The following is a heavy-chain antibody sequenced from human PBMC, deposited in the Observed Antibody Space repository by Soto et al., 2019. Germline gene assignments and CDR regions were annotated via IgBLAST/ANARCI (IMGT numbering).Heavy chain of an antibody. V-gene: IGHV1-3*01. CDR2: INAGNGNT. CDR3: ARGLNVYYFDY. D-gene: IGHD3-16*01. CDR1: GYTFTSYG. Sequence: ASVKVSCKASGYTFTSYGMHWVRQAPGQRLEWMGWINAGNGNTKHSQKFQGRVTITRDTSASSAYMELSSPRSEDTAVYYCARGLNVYYFDYWGQGTLVTVSS. J-gene: IGHJ4*02.